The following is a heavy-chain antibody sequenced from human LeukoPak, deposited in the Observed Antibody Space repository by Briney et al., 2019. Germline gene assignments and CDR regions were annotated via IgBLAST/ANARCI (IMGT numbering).Heavy chain of an antibody. V-gene: IGHV3-33*01. CDR2: IWYDGSNK. CDR3: ARINAIDAFDI. D-gene: IGHD2-2*01. Sequence: GGSLRLSCAASGFTFSSYGMHWVRQAPGKGLEWVAVIWYDGSNKYYADSVKGRFTISRDNSKNTLYLQMNSLRAEDTAVYYCARINAIDAFDIWGQGTMVTVS. CDR1: GFTFSSYG. J-gene: IGHJ3*02.